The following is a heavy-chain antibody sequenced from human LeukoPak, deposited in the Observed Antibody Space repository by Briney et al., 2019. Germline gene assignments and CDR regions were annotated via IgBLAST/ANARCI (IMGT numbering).Heavy chain of an antibody. V-gene: IGHV3-33*01. J-gene: IGHJ5*02. D-gene: IGHD2-15*01. CDR2: IWYDGTSE. CDR1: GFTFSKYT. Sequence: GGSLRLSCAASGFTFSKYTMHWVRQAPGKGLEWVAVIWYDGTSEHYADSVKGRFTISRHNSKNMVYLQMNSLRAEDTAVYYCARDVGAHLDHWGQGTLVTVSS. CDR3: ARDVGAHLDH.